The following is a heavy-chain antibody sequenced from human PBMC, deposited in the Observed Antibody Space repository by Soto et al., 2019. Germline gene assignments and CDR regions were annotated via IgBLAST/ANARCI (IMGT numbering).Heavy chain of an antibody. D-gene: IGHD6-19*01. J-gene: IGHJ6*02. V-gene: IGHV3-33*01. Sequence: QVQLVESGGGVVQPGRSLRLSCAASGFTFSSYGMHWVRQAPGKGLEWLAVIWYDGSNKYYADSVKGRFTISRDNSKNTLYLQMNSLRAEDTAVYYCAREEAVAGTWYYYYGMDVWGQGTTVTVSS. CDR1: GFTFSSYG. CDR2: IWYDGSNK. CDR3: AREEAVAGTWYYYYGMDV.